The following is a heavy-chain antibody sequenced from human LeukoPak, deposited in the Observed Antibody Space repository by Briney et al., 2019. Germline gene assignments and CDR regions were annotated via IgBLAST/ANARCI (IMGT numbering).Heavy chain of an antibody. D-gene: IGHD2-15*01. CDR1: GGSISGYF. CDR3: ARYYCSGGRCYHFDY. V-gene: IGHV4-59*01. Sequence: RPSETLSLTCTVSGGSISGYFWSWIRQPPGKGLEWIGYISYSGDTNYNPSLKSRVAISVDTSKNQFSLKLSSVTAADTAVYFCARYYCSGGRCYHFDYWGQGTLVTVSS. CDR2: ISYSGDT. J-gene: IGHJ4*02.